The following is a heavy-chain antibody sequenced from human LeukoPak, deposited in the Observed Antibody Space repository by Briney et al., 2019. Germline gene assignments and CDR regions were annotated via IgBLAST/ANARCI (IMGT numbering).Heavy chain of an antibody. CDR3: ARAGVTMVRGRDGMDV. CDR1: GGSFSGYY. D-gene: IGHD3-10*01. CDR2: INHSGST. J-gene: IGHJ6*04. Sequence: SETLSLTCAAYGGSFSGYYWSWIRQPPGKGLEWIGEINHSGSTNYNPSLKSRVTISVDTSKNQFSLKLSSVTAADTAVYYCARAGVTMVRGRDGMDVWGKGTTVTVSS. V-gene: IGHV4-34*01.